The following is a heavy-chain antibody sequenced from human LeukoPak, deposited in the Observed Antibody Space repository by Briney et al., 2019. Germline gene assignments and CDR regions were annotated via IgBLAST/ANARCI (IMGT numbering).Heavy chain of an antibody. CDR2: IYYSGST. J-gene: IGHJ6*04. CDR3: ARGRGITILSDV. CDR1: GGSISSGDYY. D-gene: IGHD3-3*01. V-gene: IGHV4-39*07. Sequence: PSQTLSLTCTVSGGSISSGDYYWSWIRQPPGKGLEWIGSIYYSGSTYYNPSLKSRVTISVDTSKNQFSLKLSSVTAADTAVYYCARGRGITILSDVWGKGTTVTVSS.